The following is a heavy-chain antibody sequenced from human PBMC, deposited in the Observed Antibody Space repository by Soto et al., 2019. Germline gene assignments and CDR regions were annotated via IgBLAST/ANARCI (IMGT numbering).Heavy chain of an antibody. CDR3: ASESAGIVVVVAATLCDY. CDR2: ISSSSSTI. Sequence: EVQLVESGGGLVQPGGSLRLSCAASGFTFSSYSMNWVRQAPGKGLEWVSYISSSSSTIYYADSVKGRFTISRDNAKNPLYLQMTSLRAEDTAVYYCASESAGIVVVVAATLCDYGGQGTLVTVSS. V-gene: IGHV3-48*01. CDR1: GFTFSSYS. J-gene: IGHJ4*02. D-gene: IGHD2-15*01.